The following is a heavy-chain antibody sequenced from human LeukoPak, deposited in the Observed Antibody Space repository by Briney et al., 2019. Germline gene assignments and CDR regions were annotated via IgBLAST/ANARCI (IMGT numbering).Heavy chain of an antibody. Sequence: GGSLRLSCAASGFTFSSYDMNWVRQAPGRGLGGVSFISGGRRIIYYADSVRGRFTASGDNAKNSLYLQMNSLRDEATAVYCCARDSSSSWYVSYGMDVWGQGTTVTVSS. J-gene: IGHJ6*02. V-gene: IGHV3-48*02. CDR3: ARDSSSSWYVSYGMDV. D-gene: IGHD6-13*01. CDR2: ISGGRRII. CDR1: GFTFSSYD.